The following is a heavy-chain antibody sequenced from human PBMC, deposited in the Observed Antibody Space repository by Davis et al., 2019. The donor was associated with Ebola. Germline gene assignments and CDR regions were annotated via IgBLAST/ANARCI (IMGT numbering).Heavy chain of an antibody. CDR2: INPNSGGT. D-gene: IGHD3-10*01. CDR3: AREGLWFGEAANWFDP. J-gene: IGHJ5*02. V-gene: IGHV1-2*06. Sequence: AASVKVSCKASGYTFTGYYMHWVRQAPGQGLEWMGRINPNSGGTNYAQKFQGRVTMTRDTSISTAYMELSRLRSDDTAVYYCAREGLWFGEAANWFDPWGQGTLVTVSS. CDR1: GYTFTGYY.